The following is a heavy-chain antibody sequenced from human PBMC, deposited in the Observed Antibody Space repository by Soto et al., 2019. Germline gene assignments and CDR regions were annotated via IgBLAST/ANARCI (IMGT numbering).Heavy chain of an antibody. CDR1: GFTFSDYY. CDR3: AKDQAKVARYYYYYGMDV. CDR2: ISSSSSYT. J-gene: IGHJ6*02. V-gene: IGHV3-11*06. D-gene: IGHD2-15*01. Sequence: PGGSLRLSCAASGFTFSDYYMSWIRQAPGKGLEWVSYISSSSSYTNYADSVKGRFTISRDNSKNTLYLQMNSLRAEDTAVYYCAKDQAKVARYYYYYGMDVWGQGTTVTVSS.